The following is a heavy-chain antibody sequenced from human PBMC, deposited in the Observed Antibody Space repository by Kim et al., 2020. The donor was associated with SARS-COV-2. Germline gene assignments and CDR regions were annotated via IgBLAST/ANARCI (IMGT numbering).Heavy chain of an antibody. Sequence: SETLSLTCTVSGGSISSYYWSWIRQPPGKGLEWIGFIYYSGSTNYNPSLKSRVTISLDTSKNQFSLKLSSVTAADTAVYYCARDLGASGSYSIQFDPWGQGTLVTVSS. CDR3: ARDLGASGSYSIQFDP. CDR2: IYYSGST. CDR1: GGSISSYY. V-gene: IGHV4-59*13. J-gene: IGHJ5*02. D-gene: IGHD1-26*01.